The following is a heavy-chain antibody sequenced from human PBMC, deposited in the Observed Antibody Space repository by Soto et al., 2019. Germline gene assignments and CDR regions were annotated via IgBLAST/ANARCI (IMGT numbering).Heavy chain of an antibody. V-gene: IGHV4-34*01. J-gene: IGHJ4*02. CDR1: GGSFSGYF. D-gene: IGHD1-1*01. CDR3: VRGPYTYNSRYFDY. Sequence: PSETLSLTCTVSGGSFSGYFWTWIRQPPGKGLEWLAEINHSGITNYNPSVESRVSMSVDTSKNQFSLRLYSVTAADTAVYCCVRGPYTYNSRYFDYWGQGTLVTVSS. CDR2: INHSGIT.